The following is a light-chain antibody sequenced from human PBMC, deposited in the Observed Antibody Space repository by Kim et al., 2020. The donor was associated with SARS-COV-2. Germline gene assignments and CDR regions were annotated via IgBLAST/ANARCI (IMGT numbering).Light chain of an antibody. CDR1: SGHSSYA. Sequence: ASVKLTCTLSSGHSSYASAGHQQQPEKGPRYLMKLNSDGSHSKGDGIPDRFSGSSSGAERYLTISSLQSEDEADYYCQTWGTGIWVFGGGTQLTVL. V-gene: IGLV4-69*01. CDR3: QTWGTGIWV. J-gene: IGLJ3*02. CDR2: LNSDGSH.